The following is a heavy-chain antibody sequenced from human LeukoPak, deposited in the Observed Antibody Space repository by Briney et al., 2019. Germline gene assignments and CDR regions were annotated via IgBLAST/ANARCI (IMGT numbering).Heavy chain of an antibody. D-gene: IGHD3-10*01. Sequence: SETLSLTCAVYGGSFSGYYWSWIREPPGKGLEWIGEINHSGSTNYNPSLKSRVTISVDTSKNQFSRKLSSVTAADTAVYYCARGQVRGVDYWGQGTLVTVSS. J-gene: IGHJ4*02. CDR1: GGSFSGYY. V-gene: IGHV4-34*01. CDR3: ARGQVRGVDY. CDR2: INHSGST.